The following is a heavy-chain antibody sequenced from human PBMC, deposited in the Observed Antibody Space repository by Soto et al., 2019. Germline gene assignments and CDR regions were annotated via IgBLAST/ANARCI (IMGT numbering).Heavy chain of an antibody. CDR1: GYTFTSYG. CDR2: ISAYNGNT. V-gene: IGHV1-18*01. CDR3: ARDRYSAYLYYYYYMDV. Sequence: GASVKVSCTASGYTFTSYGISWVRQAPGQGLEWMGWISAYNGNTNYAQKLQGRVTMTTDTSTSTAYMELRSLRSDDTAVYYCARDRYSAYLYYYYYMDVWGKGTTVTVSS. J-gene: IGHJ6*03. D-gene: IGHD5-12*01.